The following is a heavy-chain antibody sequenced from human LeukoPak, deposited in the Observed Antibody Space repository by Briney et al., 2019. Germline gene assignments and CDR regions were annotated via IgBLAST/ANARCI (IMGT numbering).Heavy chain of an antibody. CDR2: IYYSGST. CDR1: GGSISSSSYY. CDR3: ARASYYDSSGSHDAFDI. J-gene: IGHJ3*02. V-gene: IGHV4-39*07. Sequence: SETLSLTCTVSGGSISSSSYYWGWIRQPPGKGLEWIGSIYYSGSTYYNPSLKSRVTISVDTSKNQFSLKLSSVTAADTAVYYCARASYYDSSGSHDAFDIWGQGTMVTVSS. D-gene: IGHD3-22*01.